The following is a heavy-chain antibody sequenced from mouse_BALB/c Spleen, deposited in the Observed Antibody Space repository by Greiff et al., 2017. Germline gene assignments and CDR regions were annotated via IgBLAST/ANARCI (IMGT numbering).Heavy chain of an antibody. V-gene: IGHV2-9*02. CDR1: GFSLTSYG. Sequence: VKLQESGPGLVAPSQSLSITCTVSGFSLTSYGVHWVRQPPGKGLEWLGVIWAGGSTNYNSALMSRLSISKDNSKSQVFLKMNSLQTDDTAMYYCARDRDYYGSSSWFAYWGQGTLVTVSA. J-gene: IGHJ3*01. D-gene: IGHD1-1*01. CDR3: ARDRDYYGSSSWFAY. CDR2: IWAGGST.